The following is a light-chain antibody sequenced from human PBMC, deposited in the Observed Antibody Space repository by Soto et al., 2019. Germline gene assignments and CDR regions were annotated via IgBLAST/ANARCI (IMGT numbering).Light chain of an antibody. CDR1: SSDIAAYNY. V-gene: IGLV2-14*01. CDR2: DVS. Sequence: QSVLTQPASVSGAPGQSITISCTGTSSDIAAYNYVSWFQQHPGKAPKLMIYDVSNRPSGVSDRFSGAKSGTTASLTISGLEAQDEADYSCNSYTTSSTHVFGTGTKLTVL. CDR3: NSYTTSSTHV. J-gene: IGLJ1*01.